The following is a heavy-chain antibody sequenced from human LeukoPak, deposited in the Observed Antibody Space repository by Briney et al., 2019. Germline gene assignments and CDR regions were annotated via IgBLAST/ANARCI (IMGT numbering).Heavy chain of an antibody. CDR1: GGSFSGYY. CDR2: INHSGST. V-gene: IGHV4-34*01. Sequence: SETLSLTCAVYGGSFSGYYWSWIRQPPGKGLEWIGEINHSGSTNYNPSLKSRVTISVDTSKNQFSLKPSSVTAADTAVYYCASYYDFWSGYDYWGQGTLVTVSS. D-gene: IGHD3-3*01. J-gene: IGHJ4*02. CDR3: ASYYDFWSGYDY.